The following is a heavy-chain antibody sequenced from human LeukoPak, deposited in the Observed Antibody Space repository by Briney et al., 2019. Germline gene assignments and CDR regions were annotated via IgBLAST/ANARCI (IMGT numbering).Heavy chain of an antibody. Sequence: SVTLSLTCTVSGGSISSGGYSWRWIRQHPGWFLAWTAYIDYSGSTYYNPSLKSRVTISVDTSKNQFSLKLSSVTAADTAVYYCARGRITMVRGARREYFDYWGQGTLVTVSS. CDR2: IDYSGST. CDR1: GGSISSGGYS. J-gene: IGHJ4*02. CDR3: ARGRITMVRGARREYFDY. V-gene: IGHV4-31*03. D-gene: IGHD3-10*01.